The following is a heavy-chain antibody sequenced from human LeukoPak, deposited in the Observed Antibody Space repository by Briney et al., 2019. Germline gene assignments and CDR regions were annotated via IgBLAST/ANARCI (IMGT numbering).Heavy chain of an antibody. J-gene: IGHJ4*02. D-gene: IGHD6-13*01. Sequence: GGSLRLSCAASGFTFSSYAMSWVRQAPGKGLEWVSAISGSGGSTYYADSVKGRFTISRDNSKNTLYLQMNSLRAEDTAVYSCAKDRRYSSSWFSYWGQGTLVTVSS. CDR3: AKDRRYSSSWFSY. CDR1: GFTFSSYA. V-gene: IGHV3-23*01. CDR2: ISGSGGST.